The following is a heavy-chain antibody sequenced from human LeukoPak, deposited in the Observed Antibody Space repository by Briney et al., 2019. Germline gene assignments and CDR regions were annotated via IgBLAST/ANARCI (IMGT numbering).Heavy chain of an antibody. CDR1: GCSSSSSNW. D-gene: IGHD4-11*01. J-gene: IGHJ6*02. CDR3: AREPYDYSNYGMDV. V-gene: IGHV4-4*02. Sequence: PSETLSLTCAVSGCSSSSSNWGRWVRQPPGKGLEWIGEIYHSGSTNYNPSLKSRVTISVDKSKNQFSLKLSSVTAADTAVYYCAREPYDYSNYGMDVWGQGTTVTVSS. CDR2: IYHSGST.